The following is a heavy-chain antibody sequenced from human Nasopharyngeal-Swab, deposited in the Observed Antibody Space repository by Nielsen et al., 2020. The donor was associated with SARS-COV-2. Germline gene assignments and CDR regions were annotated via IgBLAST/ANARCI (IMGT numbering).Heavy chain of an antibody. CDR2: ISSSSSTI. Sequence: WIRPPPGKGLEWVSYISSSSSTIYYADSVKGRFTISRDNAKNSLYLQMNSLRAEDTAVYYCARDIITGTIVGAFDIWGQGTMVTVSS. CDR3: ARDIITGTIVGAFDI. D-gene: IGHD1-7*01. V-gene: IGHV3-48*01. J-gene: IGHJ3*02.